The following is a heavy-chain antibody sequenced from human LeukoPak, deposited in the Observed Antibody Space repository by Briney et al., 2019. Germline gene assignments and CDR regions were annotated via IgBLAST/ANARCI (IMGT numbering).Heavy chain of an antibody. CDR3: AKRDYYDSSGYSLHGFGMDV. J-gene: IGHJ6*02. Sequence: GASLRLSCAASGFTFSSYAMSWVRQAPGKGLEWVSAISGSGGSTYYADSVKGRFTISRDNSKNTLYLQVNSLRAEDTAVYYCAKRDYYDSSGYSLHGFGMDVWGQGTTVTVSS. CDR2: ISGSGGST. D-gene: IGHD3-22*01. V-gene: IGHV3-23*01. CDR1: GFTFSSYA.